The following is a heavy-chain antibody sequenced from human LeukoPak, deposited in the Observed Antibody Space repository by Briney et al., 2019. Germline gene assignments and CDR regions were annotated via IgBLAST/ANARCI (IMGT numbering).Heavy chain of an antibody. V-gene: IGHV3-23*01. J-gene: IGHJ3*01. CDR1: GFTFSTYA. CDR3: AKEMATIRAFDF. D-gene: IGHD5-24*01. Sequence: GGSLRLSYAASGFTFSTYAMSWVRQAPGKGLEWVSVISGSGSSTYHADSVKGRFTISRDNSKNTLYLQMNGLRAEDTAVYYCAKEMATIRAFDFWGQGTMVTVSS. CDR2: ISGSGSST.